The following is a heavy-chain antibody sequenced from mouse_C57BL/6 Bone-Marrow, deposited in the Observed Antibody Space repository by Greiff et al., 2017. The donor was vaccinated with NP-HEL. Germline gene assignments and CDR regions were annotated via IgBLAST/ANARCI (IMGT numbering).Heavy chain of an antibody. Sequence: QVQLQQPGAELVKPGASVKMSCKASGYTFTSYWITWVKQRPGQGLEWIGDIYPGSGSTNYNEKFKSMATLTVDSSSSTAYMQLSSLTSEDSAVYNCARGTVVADWYIDVWGTGTTVTVSS. CDR3: ARGTVVADWYIDV. V-gene: IGHV1-55*01. CDR1: GYTFTSYW. D-gene: IGHD1-1*01. J-gene: IGHJ1*03. CDR2: IYPGSGST.